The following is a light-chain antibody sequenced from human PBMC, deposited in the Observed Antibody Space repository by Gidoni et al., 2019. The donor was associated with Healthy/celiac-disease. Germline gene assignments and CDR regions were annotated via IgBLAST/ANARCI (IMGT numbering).Light chain of an antibody. Sequence: DIQLTQSPSFLSASVGDRVTITCRASQGISSYLAWYQQKPGKAPKLLIYAASTLQSGVPSRFSGSGSVTEFTLTISSLQPEDFATYYCQQGTFGPGTKVDIK. V-gene: IGKV1-9*01. CDR2: AAS. CDR1: QGISSY. CDR3: QQGT. J-gene: IGKJ3*01.